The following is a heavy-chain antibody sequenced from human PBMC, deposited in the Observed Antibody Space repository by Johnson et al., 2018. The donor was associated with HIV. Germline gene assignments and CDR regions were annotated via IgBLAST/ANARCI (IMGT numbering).Heavy chain of an antibody. Sequence: QVQLVESGGGVVQPGRSLRLSCAASGFTFSTYGMHWVRQAPGKGLAWVAIISYDGSNKYYADSVKGRFTISRDNSKNTLYLQMNSLRAEDTAVYYCARGREGGNYQGGAFDIWGQGTMVTVSS. CDR2: ISYDGSNK. J-gene: IGHJ3*02. V-gene: IGHV3-30*19. D-gene: IGHD1-26*01. CDR3: ARGREGGNYQGGAFDI. CDR1: GFTFSTYG.